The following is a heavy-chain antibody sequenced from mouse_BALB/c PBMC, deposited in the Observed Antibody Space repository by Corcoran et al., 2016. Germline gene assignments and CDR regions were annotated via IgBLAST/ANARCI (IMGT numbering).Heavy chain of an antibody. CDR1: GYTFSSYW. D-gene: IGHD1-1*01. CDR2: ILPGSGST. V-gene: IGHV1-9*01. J-gene: IGHJ4*01. CDR3: ARATLHYAMDY. Sequence: QVQLQQSGAELMKPGASVKISCKATGYTFSSYWIEWVKQRPGHGLEWIGEILPGSGSTNYNEKFKCKATFTADTSSNTAYMQLSSLTSEDSAVYYCARATLHYAMDYWGQGTSVTVSS.